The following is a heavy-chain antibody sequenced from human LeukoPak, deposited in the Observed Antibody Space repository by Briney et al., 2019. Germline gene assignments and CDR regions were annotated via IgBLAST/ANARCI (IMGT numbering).Heavy chain of an antibody. V-gene: IGHV4-34*01. CDR3: ARVASRSWDSSGYFYY. J-gene: IGHJ4*02. CDR2: INHSGGT. CDR1: GGSFSGYY. D-gene: IGHD3-22*01. Sequence: PSETLSLTCAVYGGSFSGYYWSWIRQPPGKGLEWIGEINHSGGTNYNPSLKSRVTISVDTSKNQFSLKLSSVTAADTAVYYCARVASRSWDSSGYFYYWGQGTLVTVSS.